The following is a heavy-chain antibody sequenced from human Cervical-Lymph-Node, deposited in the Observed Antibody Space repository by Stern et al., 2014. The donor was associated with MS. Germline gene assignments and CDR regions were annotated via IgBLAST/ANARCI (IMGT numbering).Heavy chain of an antibody. Sequence: QVQLQQWGAGLLKPSETLSLTCAVYGGSFSGYYWSWIRQPPGKGLEWIGEINHSGSTNYNPSLKSRVTISVDTSKNQFSLKLSSVTAADTAVYYCASPKGSMVRGVMADDAFDIWGQGTMVTVSS. V-gene: IGHV4-34*01. CDR2: INHSGST. CDR3: ASPKGSMVRGVMADDAFDI. D-gene: IGHD3-10*01. CDR1: GGSFSGYY. J-gene: IGHJ3*02.